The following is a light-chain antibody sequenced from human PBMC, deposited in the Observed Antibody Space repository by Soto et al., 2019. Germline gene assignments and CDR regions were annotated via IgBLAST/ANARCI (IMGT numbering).Light chain of an antibody. Sequence: DIQMTQSPSTLSASVGDRVTITCRASQSFSSWLAWYQQKPGKAPNLLIYRTSTLGRGVPSRFSASGSWTEFTLTISNLQPDDFATYYCQYYNSDSFYSFGQGTKLEIK. J-gene: IGKJ2*03. CDR2: RTS. CDR3: QYYNSDSFYS. V-gene: IGKV1-5*03. CDR1: QSFSSW.